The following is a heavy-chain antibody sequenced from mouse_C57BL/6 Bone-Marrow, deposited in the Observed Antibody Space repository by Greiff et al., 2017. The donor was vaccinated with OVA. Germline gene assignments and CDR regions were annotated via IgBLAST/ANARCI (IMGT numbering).Heavy chain of an antibody. V-gene: IGHV1-59*01. CDR2: IDPSDSYT. CDR1: GYTFTSYW. J-gene: IGHJ2*01. CDR3: ARSPTAGY. Sequence: QVQLQQPGAELVRPGPSVKLSCKASGYTFTSYWMHWVKQRPGQGLEWIGVIDPSDSYTNYNQKFKGKATLTVDTSSSTAYMQLSSLTSEDSAVYYCARSPTAGYWGQGTTLTVSS.